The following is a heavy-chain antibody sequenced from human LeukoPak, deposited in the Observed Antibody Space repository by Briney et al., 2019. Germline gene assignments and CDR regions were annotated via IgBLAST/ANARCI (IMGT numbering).Heavy chain of an antibody. CDR1: GFTFSSYS. V-gene: IGHV3-21*01. Sequence: GGSLRLSCAASGFTFSSYSMNWVRQAPGKGLEWVSSISSSSSYIYYADSVKGRFTISRDNAKNSLYLQMNSLRAEDTAVCYCARDMGDGYNLHWGQGTLVTVSS. CDR3: ARDMGDGYNLH. CDR2: ISSSSSYI. J-gene: IGHJ1*01. D-gene: IGHD5-24*01.